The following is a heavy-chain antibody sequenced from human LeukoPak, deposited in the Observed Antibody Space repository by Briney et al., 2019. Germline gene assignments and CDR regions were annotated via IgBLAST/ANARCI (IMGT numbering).Heavy chain of an antibody. CDR1: GFSFGDYG. J-gene: IGHJ6*04. V-gene: IGHV3-48*03. CDR2: ISSSGSTI. CDR3: AELGITMIGGV. D-gene: IGHD3-10*02. Sequence: GGSLRLSCAASGFSFGDYGMSWVRQAPGKGLEWVSYISSSGSTIYYADSVKGRFTISRDNAKNSLYLQMNSLRAEDTAVYYCAELGITMIGGVWGKGTTVTISS.